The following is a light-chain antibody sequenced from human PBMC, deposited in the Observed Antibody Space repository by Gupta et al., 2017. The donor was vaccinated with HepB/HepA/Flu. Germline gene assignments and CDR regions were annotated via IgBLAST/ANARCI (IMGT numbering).Light chain of an antibody. CDR2: GAS. J-gene: IGKJ4*01. Sequence: EIALTLSPGTLSLSPGERATLSCRASQNVAGSYLAWYQQKPGQAPRFPIYGASSRASGIPDRFSGSGSGTDFTLTVGGLEPVDFAVYHCQQYGSSLTFGGRTKVEIK. CDR3: QQYGSSLT. CDR1: QNVAGSY. V-gene: IGKV3-20*01.